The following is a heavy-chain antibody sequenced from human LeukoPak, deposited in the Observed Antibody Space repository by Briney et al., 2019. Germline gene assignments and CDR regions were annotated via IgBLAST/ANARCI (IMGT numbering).Heavy chain of an antibody. J-gene: IGHJ6*02. Sequence: PGRSLRLSCAASGFTFSSYSMNWVRQAPGKGLEWVSSISSSSSYIYYADSVKGRYTISRDNAKNSLYLQMNSLRAEDTAVYYCAREWFGAGGYYGMDVWGQGTTVTVSS. D-gene: IGHD3-10*01. CDR1: GFTFSSYS. V-gene: IGHV3-21*01. CDR2: ISSSSSYI. CDR3: AREWFGAGGYYGMDV.